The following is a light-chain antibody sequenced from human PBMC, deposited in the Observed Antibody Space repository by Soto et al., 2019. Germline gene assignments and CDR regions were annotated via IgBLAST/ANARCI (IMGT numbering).Light chain of an antibody. J-gene: IGKJ4*01. Sequence: EIVMTQSPATLSVSPGERVTLSCRASQSVKTNLAWYQQRPGQAPRLLVYGASTRAPGIPARSYGSGFGTDFTLTISSLQSEDFAVYYCQQYVNFLVTFGGGTKVE. CDR1: QSVKTN. CDR2: GAS. CDR3: QQYVNFLVT. V-gene: IGKV3-15*01.